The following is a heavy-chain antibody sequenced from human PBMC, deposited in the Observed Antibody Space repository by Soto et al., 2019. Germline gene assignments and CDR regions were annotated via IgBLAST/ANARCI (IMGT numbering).Heavy chain of an antibody. CDR3: AKDDTPMVRGVVYYYYYMDV. V-gene: IGHV3-30*18. CDR2: ISYDGSNK. D-gene: IGHD3-10*01. Sequence: QVQLVESGGGVVQPGRSLRLSCAASGFTFSSYGMHWVRQAPGKGLEWVAVISYDGSNKYYADYVKGRFTISRDNSKNTLYLQMNSLRAEDTAVYYCAKDDTPMVRGVVYYYYYMDVWGKGTTVTVSS. J-gene: IGHJ6*03. CDR1: GFTFSSYG.